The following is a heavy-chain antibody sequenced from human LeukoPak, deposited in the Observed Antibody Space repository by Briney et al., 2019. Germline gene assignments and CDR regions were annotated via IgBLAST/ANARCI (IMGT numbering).Heavy chain of an antibody. V-gene: IGHV3-23*01. J-gene: IGHJ4*02. CDR2: ISGSGGST. CDR3: TRSLDY. CDR1: GSTFSSYA. D-gene: IGHD2-15*01. Sequence: GGSLRLSCAASGSTFSSYAMTWVRQAPGKGLEWVSGISGSGGSTYYADSVKGRFTTSRDNAKNSLYLQMNSLRAEDTAVYYCTRSLDYWGQGTLVTVSS.